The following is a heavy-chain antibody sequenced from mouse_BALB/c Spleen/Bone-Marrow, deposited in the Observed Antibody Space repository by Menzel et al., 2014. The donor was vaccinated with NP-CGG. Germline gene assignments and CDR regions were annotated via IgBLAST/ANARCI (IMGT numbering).Heavy chain of an antibody. CDR3: ARNYYGYDGYFDY. D-gene: IGHD2-2*01. CDR1: GFTFSSNG. V-gene: IGHV5-9-2*01. CDR2: ISGGGNYT. J-gene: IGHJ2*01. Sequence: EVMLVESGGGLVKPGGSLKLSCAASGFTFSSNGMSWVRQTPEKRLEWVATISGGGNYTYYQDSVKGRFTISRDNAKNNLYLQMSSLRSEDTALYYCARNYYGYDGYFDYWGQGTTLTVSS.